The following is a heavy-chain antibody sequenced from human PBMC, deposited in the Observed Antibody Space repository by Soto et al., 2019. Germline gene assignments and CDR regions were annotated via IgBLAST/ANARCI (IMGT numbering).Heavy chain of an antibody. D-gene: IGHD3-10*02. CDR3: AKDLMRWDMFGEIEDNDY. Sequence: GGSLRLSCAASGFTFSSYAMSWVRQAPGKGLEWVSAISGSGGSTYYADSVKGRFTISRDNSKNTLYLQMNSLRAEDTAVYYCAKDLMRWDMFGEIEDNDYWGQGTLVTVSS. CDR1: GFTFSSYA. V-gene: IGHV3-23*01. J-gene: IGHJ4*02. CDR2: ISGSGGST.